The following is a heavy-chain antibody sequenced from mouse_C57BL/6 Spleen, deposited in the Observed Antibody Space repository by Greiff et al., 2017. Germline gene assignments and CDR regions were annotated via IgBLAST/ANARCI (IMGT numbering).Heavy chain of an antibody. J-gene: IGHJ1*03. CDR1: GYTFTSYT. Sequence: VQLQQSGAELARPGASVKMSCKASGYTFTSYTMHWVKQRPGQGLEWIGYINPSSGYTKYNQKFKDKATLTADKSSSTAYMQLSSLTSEDAAVYYGTHKYYGYFDDWGTGTTVTVSS. CDR2: INPSSGYT. V-gene: IGHV1-4*01. CDR3: THKYYGYFDD.